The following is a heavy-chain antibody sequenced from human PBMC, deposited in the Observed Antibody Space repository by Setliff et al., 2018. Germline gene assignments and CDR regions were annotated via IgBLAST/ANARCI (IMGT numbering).Heavy chain of an antibody. CDR1: GFTFSTYW. D-gene: IGHD3-22*01. V-gene: IGHV3-7*03. CDR3: ARLWISYVSNTYFYPKYFDF. J-gene: IGHJ4*02. Sequence: PGGSLRLSCAASGFTFSTYWMSWVRQAPGKGLEWVANIKQDGSEKYYVDSVKGRFSISRDNAKNSLYLQMNSLGAADAAVYYCARLWISYVSNTYFYPKYFDFWGQGTLVTVSS. CDR2: IKQDGSEK.